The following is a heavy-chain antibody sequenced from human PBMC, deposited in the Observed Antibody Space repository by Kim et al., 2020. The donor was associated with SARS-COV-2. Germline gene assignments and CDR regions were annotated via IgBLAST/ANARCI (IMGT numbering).Heavy chain of an antibody. CDR3: ARCGYSYGSWSGGRYYYYCMDV. CDR1: GGTFSSYA. Sequence: SVKVSCKASGGTFSSYAINWVRQAPGQGLECMGGIIPIFGTANYAQKFQGRVTITADESTSTAYMELSSLRSEDTAVYYCARCGYSYGSWSGGRYYYYCMDVWGQGTTVTVSS. CDR2: IIPIFGTA. D-gene: IGHD5-18*01. J-gene: IGHJ6*02. V-gene: IGHV1-69*13.